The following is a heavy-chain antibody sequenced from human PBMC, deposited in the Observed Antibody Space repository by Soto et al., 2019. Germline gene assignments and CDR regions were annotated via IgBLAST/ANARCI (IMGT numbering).Heavy chain of an antibody. CDR2: ISSYGSDT. CDR3: ASSYAYAAGYYWYGIDV. V-gene: IGHV3-74*01. Sequence: EVQLVESGGGLVLPGGSLRLSCAASGFTFSRYWMHWVRQAPGKGLVWVSRISSYGSDTHYADSVKGRFTIARDNAKNTLYLQMNSLRADDTAVYYCASSYAYAAGYYWYGIDVWGQGTTVTVSS. D-gene: IGHD5-18*01. CDR1: GFTFSRYW. J-gene: IGHJ6*02.